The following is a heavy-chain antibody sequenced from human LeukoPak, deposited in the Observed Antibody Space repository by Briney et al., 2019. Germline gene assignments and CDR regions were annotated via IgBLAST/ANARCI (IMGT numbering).Heavy chain of an antibody. J-gene: IGHJ4*02. D-gene: IGHD3-16*02. CDR1: GGSISSSSYY. V-gene: IGHV4-39*01. CDR2: IYYSGST. Sequence: SSETLSLTCTVSGGSISSSSYYWGWIRQPPGKGLEWIGSIYYSGSTYYNPSLKSRVTISVDTSKNQFSLKLSSVTAADTAVYYCARLNDFVWGSYRYNRLPWGYWGQGTLVTVSS. CDR3: ARLNDFVWGSYRYNRLPWGY.